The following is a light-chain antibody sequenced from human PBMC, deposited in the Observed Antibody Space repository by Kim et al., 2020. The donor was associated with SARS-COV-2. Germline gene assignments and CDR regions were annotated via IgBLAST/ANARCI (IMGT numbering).Light chain of an antibody. V-gene: IGLV2-11*01. Sequence: QSALTQPRSVSGSPGQSVTISCTGTSSDVGADNRVSWYQQHPGKAPKLMIYDISVRPSGVPDRFSGSKSGNTASLTISGLQAEDDADYYCCSDADSSTSEVFGSGTKVTVL. CDR2: DIS. CDR3: CSDADSSTSEV. CDR1: SSDVGADNR. J-gene: IGLJ1*01.